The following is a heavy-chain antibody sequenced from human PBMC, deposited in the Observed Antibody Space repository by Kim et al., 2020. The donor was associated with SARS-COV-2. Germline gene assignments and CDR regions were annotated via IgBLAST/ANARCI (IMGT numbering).Heavy chain of an antibody. Sequence: SETLSLTCAVYGGSFSGYYWSWIRQPPGKGLEWIGEINHSGSTNYNPSLKSRVTISVDTSKNQFSLKLSSVTAADTAVYYCARGPPGYSSSWYQAENPTMGRRQFDPWGQGTLVTVSS. V-gene: IGHV4-34*01. CDR3: ARGPPGYSSSWYQAENPTMGRRQFDP. CDR2: INHSGST. J-gene: IGHJ5*02. D-gene: IGHD6-13*01. CDR1: GGSFSGYY.